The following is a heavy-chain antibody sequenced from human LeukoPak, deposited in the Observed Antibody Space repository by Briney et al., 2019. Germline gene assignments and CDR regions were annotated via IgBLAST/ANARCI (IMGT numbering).Heavy chain of an antibody. CDR3: TTGDSEFDY. CDR2: IDKKDNLYAT. V-gene: IGHV3-73*01. Sequence: PGGSLKLSCAASGFTFSGSAVHWVRQSSGKGLEWVGHIDKKDNLYATAYAESVKGRFTISRDDSKDTAFLHMDSLKTEDTAVYYCTTGDSEFDYWGQGTLVTVSS. J-gene: IGHJ4*02. D-gene: IGHD5-18*01. CDR1: GFTFSGSA.